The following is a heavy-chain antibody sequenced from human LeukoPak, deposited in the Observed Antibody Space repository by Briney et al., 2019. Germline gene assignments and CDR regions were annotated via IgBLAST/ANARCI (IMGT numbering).Heavy chain of an antibody. CDR3: ASGDDYGDYFPSFDY. CDR2: ISAYNGNT. Sequence: ASVKVSCKASGYTFTSYGISWVRQAPRQGLEWMGWISAYNGNTNYAQKLQGRVTMTTDTSTSTAYMELRSLRSDDTAVYYCASGDDYGDYFPSFDYWGQGTLVTVSS. V-gene: IGHV1-18*01. J-gene: IGHJ4*02. D-gene: IGHD4-17*01. CDR1: GYTFTSYG.